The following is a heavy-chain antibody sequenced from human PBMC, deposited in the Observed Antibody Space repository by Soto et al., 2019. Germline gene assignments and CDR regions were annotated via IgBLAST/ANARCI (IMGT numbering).Heavy chain of an antibody. V-gene: IGHV1-69*13. CDR1: GYTFTRYG. J-gene: IGHJ6*02. D-gene: IGHD5-12*01. CDR3: ARDSGGDIVAAIEDYYYGMDV. Sequence: GASVKVSCKASGYTFTRYGISWVRQAPGQGLEWMGGIIPIFGTANYAQKFQGRVTITADESTSTAYMELSSLRSEDTAVYYCARDSGGDIVAAIEDYYYGMDVWG. CDR2: IIPIFGTA.